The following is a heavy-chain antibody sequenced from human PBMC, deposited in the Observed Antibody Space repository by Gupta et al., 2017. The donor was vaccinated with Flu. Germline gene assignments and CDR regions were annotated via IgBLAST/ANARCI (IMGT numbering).Heavy chain of an antibody. J-gene: IGHJ3*02. CDR1: GFSLSTNGMR. CDR2: IDWDDDK. D-gene: IGHD4-17*01. CDR3: ARIYGDYAGNAFDI. V-gene: IGHV2-70*04. Sequence: QVTLKESGPALVKPTQTLTLTCPFSGFSLSTNGMRVNWIRQPPGKALEWLARIDWDDDKFYSTSLRTRLTISKDTSKNQVVLIMTNMDPVDTATYYCARIYGDYAGNAFDIWGQGTMVTGSS.